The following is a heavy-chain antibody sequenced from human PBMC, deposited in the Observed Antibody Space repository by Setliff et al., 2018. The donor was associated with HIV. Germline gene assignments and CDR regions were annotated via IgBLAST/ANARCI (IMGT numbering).Heavy chain of an antibody. CDR1: GGTFSSYA. Sequence: GASVKVSCKASGGTFSSYAISWVRQAPGQGLEWMGGIIPIFGTANYAQKFQGRVTITTDESTSTAYMELSSLRSEDTAMYYCARYHCSGGSCYWGQGTLVTVSS. CDR2: IIPIFGTA. D-gene: IGHD2-15*01. J-gene: IGHJ4*02. V-gene: IGHV1-69*05. CDR3: ARYHCSGGSCY.